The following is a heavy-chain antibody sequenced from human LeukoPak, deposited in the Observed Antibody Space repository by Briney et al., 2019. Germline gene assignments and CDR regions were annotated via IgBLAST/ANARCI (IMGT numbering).Heavy chain of an antibody. CDR1: GYTFTGYY. J-gene: IGHJ6*03. Sequence: ASVKVSCKASGYTFTGYYMHWVRQAPGQGLEWMGWINPNSGGTNYAQKLQGRVTMTRDTSISTAYMELSRLRSDDTAVYYCARERIVGATGAYYYYYMDVWGKGTTVTVSS. CDR3: ARERIVGATGAYYYYYMDV. D-gene: IGHD1-26*01. V-gene: IGHV1-2*02. CDR2: INPNSGGT.